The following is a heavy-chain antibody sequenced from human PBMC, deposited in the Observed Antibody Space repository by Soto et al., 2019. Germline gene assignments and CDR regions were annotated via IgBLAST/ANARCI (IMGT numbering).Heavy chain of an antibody. CDR1: GYTFTSYD. J-gene: IGHJ4*02. CDR2: MNPDSGNT. V-gene: IGHV1-8*01. Sequence: GSVKVSCQASGYTFTSYDINWVRQATGQGLEWMGWMNPDSGNTGYAQKFQGRVAMTRNTSISTAYMELSSVTAADTAVYYCASRCTVDYIDYWGQGTMVTVSS. D-gene: IGHD1-26*01. CDR3: ASRCTVDYIDY.